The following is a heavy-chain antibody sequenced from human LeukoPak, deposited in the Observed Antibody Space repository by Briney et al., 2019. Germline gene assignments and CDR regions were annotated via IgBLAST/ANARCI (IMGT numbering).Heavy chain of an antibody. J-gene: IGHJ4*02. CDR3: AKDREWYSSGWYY. D-gene: IGHD6-19*01. V-gene: IGHV3-23*01. CDR2: ISGSGGST. Sequence: GGSLRLSCAASGFTFDDYAMHWVRQAPGKGLEWVSAISGSGGSTYYADSVKGRFTISRDNSKNTLYLQMNSLRAEDTAVYYCAKDREWYSSGWYYWGQGTLVTVSS. CDR1: GFTFDDYA.